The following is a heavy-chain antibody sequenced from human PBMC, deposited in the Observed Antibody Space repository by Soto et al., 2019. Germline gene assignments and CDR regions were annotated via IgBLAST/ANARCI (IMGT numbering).Heavy chain of an antibody. CDR2: ISGSGGST. CDR1: GFTFSSYA. Sequence: GGSLRLSCAASGFTFSSYAMSWVRQAPGKGLEWVSAISGSGGSTYYADSVKGRFTISRDDSKNTLYLQMNSLRAEDTAVYYCAKTSSSWPYYFDYWGQGTLVTVSS. J-gene: IGHJ4*02. V-gene: IGHV3-23*01. CDR3: AKTSSSWPYYFDY. D-gene: IGHD6-13*01.